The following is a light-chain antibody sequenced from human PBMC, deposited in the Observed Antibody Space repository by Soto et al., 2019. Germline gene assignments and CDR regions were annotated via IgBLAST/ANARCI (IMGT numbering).Light chain of an antibody. CDR1: QSVSSSY. V-gene: IGKV3-20*01. CDR3: QQYGSSPFT. J-gene: IGKJ3*01. CDR2: GAS. Sequence: EIVFTQSPGTLSLSPGERATLSCRASQSVSSSYLARYQQKPGQAPRLLIYGASSRATGIPDRFSGSGSGTDFTLTISRLEPEDFAVYYCQQYGSSPFTFGPGTKVDIK.